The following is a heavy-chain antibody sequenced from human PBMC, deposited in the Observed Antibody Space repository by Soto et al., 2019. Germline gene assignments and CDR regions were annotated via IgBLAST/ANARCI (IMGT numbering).Heavy chain of an antibody. CDR2: IYYNGST. CDR1: GGSIRSGY. Sequence: QVQLQESGPGLVKPSETLSLTCSVSGGSIRSGYWSWIRQPPGKGLEWIGYIYYNGSTNYKPSLMTRVTISVDTSKNQFSLNLRSVTAADTAVYYCARALLGVVVVAARQMDVWGQGTTVPFSS. V-gene: IGHV4-59*01. J-gene: IGHJ6*02. CDR3: ARALLGVVVVAARQMDV. D-gene: IGHD2-15*01.